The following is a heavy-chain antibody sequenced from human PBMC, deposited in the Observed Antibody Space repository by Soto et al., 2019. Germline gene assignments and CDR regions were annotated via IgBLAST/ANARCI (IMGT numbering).Heavy chain of an antibody. D-gene: IGHD3-10*01. CDR1: GGSISNSY. V-gene: IGHV4-59*08. J-gene: IGHJ6*02. CDR3: ARHSPPFFYGSGPWDV. CDR2: MYSSGST. Sequence: QVQLQESGPGLVRPSETLSLTCTVSGGSISNSYWSWIRQSPGKGLEWIGYMYSSGSTNYNPSLKSRVTISVDTSKNQFSLKLSSLIAADTAVYYCARHSPPFFYGSGPWDVWGQGTTVTVSS.